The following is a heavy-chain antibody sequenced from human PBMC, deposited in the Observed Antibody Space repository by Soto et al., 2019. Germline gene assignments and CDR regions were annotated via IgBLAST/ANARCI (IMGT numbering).Heavy chain of an antibody. CDR1: GGTFSSYA. CDR2: IIPIFGTA. D-gene: IGHD2-8*01. Sequence: ASVKVSCKASGGTFSSYAISWVRQAPGQGLEWMGGIIPIFGTANYAQKFQGRVTITADESTSTAYMELSSLRSEDTAVYYCDLGYFIIVLSYTPDYYYYGMDVWGQGTTVTAP. CDR3: DLGYFIIVLSYTPDYYYYGMDV. V-gene: IGHV1-69*13. J-gene: IGHJ6*02.